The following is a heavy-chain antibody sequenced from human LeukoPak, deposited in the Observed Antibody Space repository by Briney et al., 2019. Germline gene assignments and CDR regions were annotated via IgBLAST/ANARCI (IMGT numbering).Heavy chain of an antibody. CDR3: ARDLTTYYYNRRDTFDI. CDR2: IYSGGST. CDR1: GFTVSSNY. Sequence: GGSLRLSCAASGFTVSSNYMGWVRQAPGKGLEWVSVIYSGGSTYYADSVKGRFTISRDNSKNTLYLQMNSLRAEDTAVYYCARDLTTYYYNRRDTFDIWGQGTMVTVSS. J-gene: IGHJ3*02. V-gene: IGHV3-53*01. D-gene: IGHD3-22*01.